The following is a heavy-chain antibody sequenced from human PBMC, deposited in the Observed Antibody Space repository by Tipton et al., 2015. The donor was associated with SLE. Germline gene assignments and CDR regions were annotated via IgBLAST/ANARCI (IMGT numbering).Heavy chain of an antibody. CDR1: GGSISSGDYY. Sequence: TLSLTCTVSGGSISSGDYYWSWIRQPPGKGLEWIGRIYTSGSTNYNPSLKSRVTISMDRSKNEFFLNPNSVTAADTAVHYCARLGRFLNHYYADVWGEGTAVTVSS. CDR3: ARLGRFLNHYYADV. J-gene: IGHJ6*03. CDR2: IYTSGST. D-gene: IGHD1-14*01. V-gene: IGHV4-61*02.